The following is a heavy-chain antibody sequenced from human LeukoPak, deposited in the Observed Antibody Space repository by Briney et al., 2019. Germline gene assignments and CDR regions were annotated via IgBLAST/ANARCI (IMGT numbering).Heavy chain of an antibody. CDR2: ISGSGRYT. V-gene: IGHV3-23*01. Sequence: GGSLRLSCAVSGFAFSNYGMSWVRQAPGKGLEWVSAISGSGRYTSYADSVKGRFTISRDNAKNSLYLQMNSLRAEDTAVYYCARTVSSSRYYDSSGFYNRWAFDYWGQGTLVTVSS. CDR3: ARTVSSSRYYDSSGFYNRWAFDY. CDR1: GFAFSNYG. D-gene: IGHD3-22*01. J-gene: IGHJ4*02.